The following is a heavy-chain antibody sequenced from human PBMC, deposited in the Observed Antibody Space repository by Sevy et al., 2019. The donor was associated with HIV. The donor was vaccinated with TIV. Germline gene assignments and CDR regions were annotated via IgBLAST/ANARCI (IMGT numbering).Heavy chain of an antibody. CDR2: IIPIFGTA. J-gene: IGHJ3*02. Sequence: ASVKVSCKASGGTFSSYAISWVRQAPGQGLEWMGGIIPIFGTANYVQKFQGRVTITADKSTSTAYMELSSLRSEDTAVYYCARGIGIAVAQTEAFDIWGQGTMVTVSS. V-gene: IGHV1-69*06. D-gene: IGHD6-19*01. CDR1: GGTFSSYA. CDR3: ARGIGIAVAQTEAFDI.